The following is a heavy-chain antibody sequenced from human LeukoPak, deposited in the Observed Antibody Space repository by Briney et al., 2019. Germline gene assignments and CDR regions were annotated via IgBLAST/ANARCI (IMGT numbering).Heavy chain of an antibody. CDR3: AKEMASLEWSYY. D-gene: IGHD3-3*01. CDR2: IRYDGSNK. CDR1: GFTFSSYG. V-gene: IGHV3-30*02. Sequence: AGGSLRLSCAASGFTFSSYGMHGVRQAPGKGREGGAFIRYDGSNKYYADSVKGRFTIYRDHSKNTLYLQMNSLRADDTAVYYCAKEMASLEWSYYWGQGTLVTVSS. J-gene: IGHJ4*02.